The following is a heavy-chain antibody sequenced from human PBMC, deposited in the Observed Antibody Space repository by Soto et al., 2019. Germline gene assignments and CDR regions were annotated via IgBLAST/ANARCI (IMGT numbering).Heavy chain of an antibody. CDR3: ARDTARAMVRIYYGMDV. Sequence: QVQLVESGGGVVQPRRSLRLSCAASGFTFSSYGLHWVPQAPGKGLGWAAVIWNDGSNKYYAASVKGRFTISRVNSKNTLYLQMNSLRAEDTAVYYCARDTARAMVRIYYGMDVWGQGTTVTVSS. CDR1: GFTFSSYG. V-gene: IGHV3-33*01. J-gene: IGHJ6*02. D-gene: IGHD3-10*01. CDR2: IWNDGSNK.